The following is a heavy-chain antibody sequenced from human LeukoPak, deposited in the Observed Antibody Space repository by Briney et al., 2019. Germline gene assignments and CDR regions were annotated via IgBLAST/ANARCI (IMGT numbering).Heavy chain of an antibody. CDR3: AKDGGLWVSAHWGDS. CDR1: GFTFSSYA. D-gene: IGHD7-27*01. J-gene: IGHJ4*02. CDR2: ISGSGGTT. Sequence: TGGSLRLSCAASGFTFSSYAMSWVRQAPGKGLEWVSDISGSGGTTYYADSVKGRFTISRDNSKNTLYLQMNSLRAEDTAVYYCAKDGGLWVSAHWGDSWGRGTLVTVSS. V-gene: IGHV3-23*01.